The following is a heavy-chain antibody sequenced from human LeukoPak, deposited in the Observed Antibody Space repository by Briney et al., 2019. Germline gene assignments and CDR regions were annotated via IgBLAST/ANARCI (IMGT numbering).Heavy chain of an antibody. D-gene: IGHD6-19*01. Sequence: GGSLRLSCAASGFTFSSYAMSWVRQAPGKGLEWVSSITASGVSTHYADSVKGRFTISRDNSKNTLFLRMDSLRVEDTAIYYCARCSGWAFKNWGQGTLVTVSS. CDR3: ARCSGWAFKN. J-gene: IGHJ4*02. CDR1: GFTFSSYA. CDR2: ITASGVST. V-gene: IGHV3-23*01.